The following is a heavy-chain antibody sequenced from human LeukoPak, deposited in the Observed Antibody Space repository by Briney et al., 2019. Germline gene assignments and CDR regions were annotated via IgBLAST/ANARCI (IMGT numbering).Heavy chain of an antibody. CDR1: GFTFSSYE. CDR2: ISSSGSTI. Sequence: PGGSLRLSCAASGFTFSSYEMNWVRQAPGKGLEWVSYISSSGSTIYYADSVKGRFTISRDNAKNSLYLQMNSLKAEDTAVYYCARPIXXXXXXXXXXDYXGXXXLVTVSS. CDR3: ARPIXXXXXXXXXXDY. V-gene: IGHV3-48*03. J-gene: IGHJ4*01.